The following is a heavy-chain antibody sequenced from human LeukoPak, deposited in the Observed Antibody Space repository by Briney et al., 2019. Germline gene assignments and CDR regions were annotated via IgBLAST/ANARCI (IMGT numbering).Heavy chain of an antibody. CDR3: TRPLRGYSYGYWVY. CDR2: IRSKAYGGTT. J-gene: IGHJ4*02. D-gene: IGHD5-18*01. CDR1: GFTFGDYA. Sequence: GGSLRLSCTASGFTFGDYAMSWVRQAPGKGLEWVGFIRSKAYGGTTEYAASVKGRFTISRDDSKSIAYLQMNSLKTGDTAVYYCTRPLRGYSYGYWVYWGQGTLVTASS. V-gene: IGHV3-49*04.